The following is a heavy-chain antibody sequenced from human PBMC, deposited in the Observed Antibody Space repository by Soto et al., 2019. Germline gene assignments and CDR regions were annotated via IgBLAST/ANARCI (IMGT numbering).Heavy chain of an antibody. Sequence: VGSLRLSCAASGFTFSSYSMNWVSQAPGKGLEWVSSISSSSSYIYYADSVKGRFTISRDNAKNSLYLQMNSLRAEDTAVYYCARVYGSSSLGGPDYWGQGTLVTVSS. D-gene: IGHD6-6*01. CDR2: ISSSSSYI. J-gene: IGHJ4*02. CDR3: ARVYGSSSLGGPDY. CDR1: GFTFSSYS. V-gene: IGHV3-21*01.